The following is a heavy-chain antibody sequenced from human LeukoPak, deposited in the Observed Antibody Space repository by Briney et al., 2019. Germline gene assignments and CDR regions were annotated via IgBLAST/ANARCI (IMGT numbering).Heavy chain of an antibody. J-gene: IGHJ6*02. V-gene: IGHV1-18*01. CDR1: GYTFTAYD. D-gene: IGHD2/OR15-2a*01. CDR2: ISAYTGRT. Sequence: ASVKVSCKGSGYTFTAYDIIWVRQAPGQGLECVGLISAYTGRTEYAQKFQGRVIMTTDSATSTAYMELSSLRSEDTAVYYCARSIIIVPNTSYYYYYMDVWGQGTTVTVSS. CDR3: ARSIIIVPNTSYYYYYMDV.